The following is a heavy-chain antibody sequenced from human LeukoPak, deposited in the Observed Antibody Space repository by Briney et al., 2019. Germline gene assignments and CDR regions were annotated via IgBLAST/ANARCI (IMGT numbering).Heavy chain of an antibody. CDR1: GFTVSSNY. J-gene: IGHJ4*02. Sequence: GGSLRLSCAASGFTVSSNYMSWVRQAPGKGLEWVSVIYSGGSTYYADSVKGRFTISRDNPKNTLYLQMGSLRAEDTAVYYCARVVWFGEFYDSWGQGTLVTVSS. CDR2: IYSGGST. V-gene: IGHV3-66*01. D-gene: IGHD3-10*01. CDR3: ARVVWFGEFYDS.